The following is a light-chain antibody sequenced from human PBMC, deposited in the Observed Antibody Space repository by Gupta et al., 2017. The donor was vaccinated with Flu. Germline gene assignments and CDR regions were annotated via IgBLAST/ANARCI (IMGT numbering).Light chain of an antibody. J-gene: IGLJ2*01. CDR1: SSDIGSYKY. Sequence: QSALTHPASVSGSPGQPITISCTGTSSDIGSYKYVSWYQQHPGKAPQLLIYDVTNRPSGVSTRFSGSKSGDTASLTISGLQAEDEADYYCSSCTSSTTLVFGGGTRLTVL. V-gene: IGLV2-14*01. CDR2: DVT. CDR3: SSCTSSTTLV.